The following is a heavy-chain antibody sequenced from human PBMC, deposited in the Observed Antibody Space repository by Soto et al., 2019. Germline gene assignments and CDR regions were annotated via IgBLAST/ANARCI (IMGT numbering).Heavy chain of an antibody. V-gene: IGHV1-18*01. J-gene: IGHJ3*02. Sequence: ASVKVSCKASGYTFTSYGISWVRQAPGQGLEWMGWISAYNGNTNYAQKLQSRVTMTTDTSTSTAYMELRSLRSDDTAVYYCARAEKVYSSGWYYPDAFDIWGQGTMVTVSS. CDR3: ARAEKVYSSGWYYPDAFDI. CDR1: GYTFTSYG. D-gene: IGHD6-19*01. CDR2: ISAYNGNT.